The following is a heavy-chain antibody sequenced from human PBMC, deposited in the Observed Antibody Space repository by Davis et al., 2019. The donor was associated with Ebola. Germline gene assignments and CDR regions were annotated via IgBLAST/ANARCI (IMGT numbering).Heavy chain of an antibody. V-gene: IGHV1-18*01. CDR3: ARGPPGIAVSLGSY. J-gene: IGHJ4*02. Sequence: ASVKVSCMASGYAFSTYGITRLRQAPGQGLEWMGWISAYIVNTNYAQNLQGRVTMTTDTSTSTAYMELRSLRSDDTAVYYCARGPPGIAVSLGSYWGQGTQVTVAS. D-gene: IGHD6-19*01. CDR2: ISAYIVNT. CDR1: GYAFSTYG.